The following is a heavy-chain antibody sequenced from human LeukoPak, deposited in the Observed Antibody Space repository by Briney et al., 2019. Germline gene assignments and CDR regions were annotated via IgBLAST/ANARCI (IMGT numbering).Heavy chain of an antibody. CDR2: IYYSGST. CDR1: GGSISSYY. Sequence: SSETLSLTCTVSGGSISSYYWSWIRQPPGKGLEWIGYIYYSGSTNYNPSLKSRVTISVDTSKNQFSLKLSSVTAADTAVYYCAREIVGATGWFDPWGQGTLVTVSS. D-gene: IGHD1-26*01. J-gene: IGHJ5*02. V-gene: IGHV4-59*01. CDR3: AREIVGATGWFDP.